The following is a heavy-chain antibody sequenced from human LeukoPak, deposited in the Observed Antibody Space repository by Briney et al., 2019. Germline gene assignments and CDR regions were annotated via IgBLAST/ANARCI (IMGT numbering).Heavy chain of an antibody. J-gene: IGHJ6*02. CDR3: ARAVAGTLYFYYGLDV. V-gene: IGHV3-30-3*01. Sequence: GGSLRLSCAASGFSFSTYTMHWVRQVPGKGLEWVALMSNDGSTEYYADSVKGRFTISRDNSKDTLYLQMNSLRPDDTAVYYCARAVAGTLYFYYGLDVWGQGTTVTVSS. CDR2: MSNDGSTE. CDR1: GFSFSTYT. D-gene: IGHD6-19*01.